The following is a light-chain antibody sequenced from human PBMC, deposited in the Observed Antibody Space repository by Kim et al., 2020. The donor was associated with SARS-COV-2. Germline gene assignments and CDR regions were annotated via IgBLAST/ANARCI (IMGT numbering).Light chain of an antibody. CDR3: QVWDSSSNHVV. CDR1: NIGSKT. V-gene: IGLV3-21*04. CDR2: YVN. Sequence: SYELTQPPSVSVAPGQTATITCGGNNIGSKTVHWYQQKPGQAPVIVIYYVNDRPSGIPERFSGSYYGNVATLTISRVEAGDEADYFCQVWDSSSNHVVFGGGTQLTVL. J-gene: IGLJ3*02.